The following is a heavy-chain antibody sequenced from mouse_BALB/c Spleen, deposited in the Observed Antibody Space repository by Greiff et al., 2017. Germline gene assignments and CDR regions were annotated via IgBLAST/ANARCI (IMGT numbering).Heavy chain of an antibody. J-gene: IGHJ4*01. CDR2: IRNKANGYTT. Sequence: EVQLVESGGGLVQPGGSLRLSCATSGFTFTDYYMSWVRQPPGKALEWLGVIRNKANGYTTEYSASVMGRFTISRDNYQSILYLQMNNMRAEDSACDYCARGGYYRDAMDDWGQGTSVTVSS. CDR3: ARGGYYRDAMDD. CDR1: GFTFTDYY. V-gene: IGHV7-3*02. D-gene: IGHD2-3*01.